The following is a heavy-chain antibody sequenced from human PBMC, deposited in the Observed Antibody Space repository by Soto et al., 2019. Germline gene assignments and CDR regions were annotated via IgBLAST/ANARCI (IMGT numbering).Heavy chain of an antibody. V-gene: IGHV3-48*01. CDR1: VFTFSTYS. Sequence: EVQLVESGGGLVQPGGSLRLSCAASVFTFSTYSMNWVRPAPGKGLEWGSYISTTGSTIYYADSVKGRFTISRDNAKNSLYLQMTSLRAEDTAVYYCARYKGYCSGGSCYYYYYMDVWGKGTTVTVSS. CDR3: ARYKGYCSGGSCYYYYYMDV. D-gene: IGHD2-15*01. CDR2: ISTTGSTI. J-gene: IGHJ6*03.